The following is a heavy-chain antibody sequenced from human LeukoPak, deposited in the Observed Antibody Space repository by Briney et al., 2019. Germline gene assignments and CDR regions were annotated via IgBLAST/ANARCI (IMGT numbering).Heavy chain of an antibody. CDR3: ARGPLGRGWYYFDY. J-gene: IGHJ4*02. Sequence: ASVKVSCKASGYTFTSYGISWVRQAPGQGLEWMGWISAYNGNTNYAQKLQGRVTMTTDTSTSTAYMELRSLRSDDTTVYYCARGPLGRGWYYFDYWGQGTLVTVSS. D-gene: IGHD6-19*01. V-gene: IGHV1-18*01. CDR2: ISAYNGNT. CDR1: GYTFTSYG.